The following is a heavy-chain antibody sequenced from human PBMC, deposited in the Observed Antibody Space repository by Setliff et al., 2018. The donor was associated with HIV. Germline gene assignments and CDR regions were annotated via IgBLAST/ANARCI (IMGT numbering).Heavy chain of an antibody. Sequence: VSCKASGGTFSTYAITWVRQAPGQGLQWVGGIIPFLNLTHYAQRFQGTVTITADKSTNTAYMEMTSLRLEDTAVYYCAACGASGYYYYYMDVWGAGTTVTVSS. V-gene: IGHV1-69*10. CDR2: IIPFLNLT. D-gene: IGHD4-17*01. CDR1: GGTFSTYA. J-gene: IGHJ6*03. CDR3: AACGASGYYYYYMDV.